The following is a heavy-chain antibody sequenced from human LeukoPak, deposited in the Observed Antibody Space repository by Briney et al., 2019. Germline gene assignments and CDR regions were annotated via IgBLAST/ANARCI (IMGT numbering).Heavy chain of an antibody. CDR2: IRYDGSNK. D-gene: IGHD6-13*01. CDR1: GFTFSSFG. Sequence: GGSLRLSCAASGFTFSSFGMHWVRQAPGKGLEWVAFIRYDGSNKYYADSVKGRFTISRDNSKNTLYLQMNSLRAEDTAVYYCAWCRIAAAGTGRSGLDYWGQGTLVTVSS. J-gene: IGHJ4*02. V-gene: IGHV3-30*02. CDR3: AWCRIAAAGTGRSGLDY.